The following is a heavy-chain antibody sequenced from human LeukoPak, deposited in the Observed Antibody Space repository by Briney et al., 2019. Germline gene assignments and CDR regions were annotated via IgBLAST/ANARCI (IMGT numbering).Heavy chain of an antibody. D-gene: IGHD1-26*01. CDR3: ARGIPEWELGY. CDR1: GYTFTGYY. CDR2: INPNSGGI. J-gene: IGHJ4*02. V-gene: IGHV1-2*02. Sequence: ASVKVSCKASGYTFTGYYMHWVRQAPGQGLEWMGWINPNSGGINYAQKFQGRVTMTRDTSISTAYMELSRLRSDDTAVYYCARGIPEWELGYWGQGTLVTVSS.